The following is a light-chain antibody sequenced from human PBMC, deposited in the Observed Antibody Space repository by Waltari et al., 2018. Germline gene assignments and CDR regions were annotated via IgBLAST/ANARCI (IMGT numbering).Light chain of an antibody. Sequence: QTVVTQEPSLSVSPGGTVTLTRALSSGSLSSTSYASWYHQSPGQTPRTLVYKANIRSSGVPDRFSGSVLGNKAVLIITGAQAEDESTYYCLLYMGSGIWVFGGGTKLTVL. V-gene: IGLV8-61*01. CDR3: LLYMGSGIWV. CDR1: SGSLSSTSY. CDR2: KAN. J-gene: IGLJ3*02.